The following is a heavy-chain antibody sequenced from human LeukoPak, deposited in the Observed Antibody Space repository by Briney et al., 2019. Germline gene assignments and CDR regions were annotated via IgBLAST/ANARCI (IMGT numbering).Heavy chain of an antibody. Sequence: SETLSLTCTVSGYSISSDYYWGWIRQPPGKGLEWIGSYTGTTHYNPSLKSRAAISLDTSKNQFSLKLSSVTAADTAVYYCARSLNYYDRTGYYYMALNYFDYWGRGTLVTASS. D-gene: IGHD3-22*01. V-gene: IGHV4-38-2*02. J-gene: IGHJ4*02. CDR3: ARSLNYYDRTGYYYMALNYFDY. CDR2: YTGTT. CDR1: GYSISSDYY.